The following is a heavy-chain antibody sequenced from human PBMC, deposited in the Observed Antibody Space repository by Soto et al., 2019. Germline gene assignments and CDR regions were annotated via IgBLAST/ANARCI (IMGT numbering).Heavy chain of an antibody. CDR3: ARDRWLPFDY. CDR1: GGSISSYY. J-gene: IGHJ4*02. D-gene: IGHD6-19*01. V-gene: IGHV4-59*01. Sequence: SETLSLTCTVSGGSISSYYWSWIRQPPGKGLEWIGYIYYSGGTNYNPSLKSRVTISVDTSKNQFSLKLSSVTAADTAVYYCARDRWLPFDYWGQGTLVTVSS. CDR2: IYYSGGT.